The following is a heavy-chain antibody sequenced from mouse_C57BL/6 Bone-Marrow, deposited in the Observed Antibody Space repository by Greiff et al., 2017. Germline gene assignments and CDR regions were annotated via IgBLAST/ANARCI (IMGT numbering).Heavy chain of an antibody. V-gene: IGHV1-81*01. CDR3: AYYYGSSYVFAY. CDR1: GYTFTSYG. Sequence: VKLMESGAELARPGASVKLSCKASGYTFTSYGISWVKQRTGQGLEWIGEIYPRSGNTYYNEKFKGKATLTADKSSSTAYMELRSLTSEDSAVYFCAYYYGSSYVFAYWGQGTLVTVSA. CDR2: IYPRSGNT. J-gene: IGHJ3*01. D-gene: IGHD1-1*01.